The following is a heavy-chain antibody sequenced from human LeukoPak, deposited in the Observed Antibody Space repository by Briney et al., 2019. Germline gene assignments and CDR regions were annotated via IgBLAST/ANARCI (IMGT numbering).Heavy chain of an antibody. D-gene: IGHD3-10*01. CDR3: ARDVDYHYGSGSYYQNWFDP. J-gene: IGHJ5*02. CDR2: IYTSGST. Sequence: SETLSLTCTVSGGSISSYYWSWIRQPAGKGPEWIGRIYTSGSTNYNPSLKSRVTMSVDASKNQFSLKLSSVTAADTAVYYCARDVDYHYGSGSYYQNWFDPWGEGTLVTVSS. CDR1: GGSISSYY. V-gene: IGHV4-4*07.